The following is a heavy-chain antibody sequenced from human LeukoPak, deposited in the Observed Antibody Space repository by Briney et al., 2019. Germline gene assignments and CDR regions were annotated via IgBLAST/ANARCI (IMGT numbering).Heavy chain of an antibody. V-gene: IGHV1-69*04. CDR3: ARVVAGATGYYFDY. CDR2: IIPILGIA. D-gene: IGHD1-26*01. Sequence: SVKVSCKASGGTFSSYAISWVRQAPGQGLEWMGRIIPILGIANYAQKFQGRVTITADKSTSTAYMELSSLRSEDTAVYYCARVVAGATGYYFDYWGQGTLVTVPS. CDR1: GGTFSSYA. J-gene: IGHJ4*02.